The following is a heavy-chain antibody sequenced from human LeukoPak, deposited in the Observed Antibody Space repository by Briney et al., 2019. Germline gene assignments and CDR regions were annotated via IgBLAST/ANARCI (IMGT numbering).Heavy chain of an antibody. CDR1: GITFSNYG. CDR3: AKKGYSSTSCSYIYYYMDV. J-gene: IGHJ6*03. Sequence: GGSLRLSCAASGITFSNYGMTWVRQAPGKGLEWVLGISGSGESTYYADSVKGRFTISRDNSKNTLYLQMNSLRAEDTAVYYCAKKGYSSTSCSYIYYYMDVWGKGTTVTVSS. CDR2: ISGSGEST. V-gene: IGHV3-23*01. D-gene: IGHD2-2*01.